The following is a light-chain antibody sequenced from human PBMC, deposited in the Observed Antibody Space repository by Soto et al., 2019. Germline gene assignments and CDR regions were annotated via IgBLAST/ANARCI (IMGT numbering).Light chain of an antibody. CDR2: EVS. V-gene: IGLV2-14*01. J-gene: IGLJ2*01. CDR1: SSDVGGYNY. CDR3: SSFTSKTTVI. Sequence: QSALTQPASVSGSPGQSITISCTGTSSDVGGYNYVSWYQHHPGKASKLMIYEVSTRPSGISSRFYGSKSGNTASLTISGLQAEDEADYYCSSFTSKTTVIFGGGTKLTVL.